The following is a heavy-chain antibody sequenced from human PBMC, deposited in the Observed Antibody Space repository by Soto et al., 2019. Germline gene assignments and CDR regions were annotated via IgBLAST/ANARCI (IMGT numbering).Heavy chain of an antibody. V-gene: IGHV3-30-3*01. D-gene: IGHD2-15*01. J-gene: IGHJ1*01. CDR2: ISYDGSNK. Sequence: GGSLRLSCAASGFTFSSYAMHWVRQAPGKGLEWVAVISYDGSNKYYADSVKGRFTISRDNSKNTLYLQMNSLRAEDTAVYYCARDPGVVDSGEYFQHWGQGTLVTVSS. CDR1: GFTFSSYA. CDR3: ARDPGVVDSGEYFQH.